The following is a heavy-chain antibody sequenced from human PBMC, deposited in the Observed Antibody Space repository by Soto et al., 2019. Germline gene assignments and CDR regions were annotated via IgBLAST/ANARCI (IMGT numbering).Heavy chain of an antibody. CDR1: GGSFSNYY. V-gene: IGHV4-59*01. CDR3: AKLTWAVYGVIFDP. CDR2: IYYSGST. D-gene: IGHD4-17*01. J-gene: IGHJ5*02. Sequence: SETLSLTCAVYGGSFSNYYWTWIRQPPGKGVKKIGYIYYSGSTNYNPSLKSRVTISVETSKIQFSLKLSSVTAADTAVYYCAKLTWAVYGVIFDPWGQGTLVTVSS.